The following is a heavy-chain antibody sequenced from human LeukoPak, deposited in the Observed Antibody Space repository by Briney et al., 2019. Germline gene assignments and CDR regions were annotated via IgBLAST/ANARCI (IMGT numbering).Heavy chain of an antibody. V-gene: IGHV3-48*04. CDR1: GFTFSSYS. Sequence: GGSLRLSCAASGFTFSSYSMNWVRQAPGKGLEWVSYISSSSSTIYYADSVKGRFTISRDNAKNSLYLQMNSLRAEDTAVYYCARDDLHCSGGSCQNWFDPWGQGTLVTVSS. J-gene: IGHJ5*02. CDR2: ISSSSSTI. CDR3: ARDDLHCSGGSCQNWFDP. D-gene: IGHD2-15*01.